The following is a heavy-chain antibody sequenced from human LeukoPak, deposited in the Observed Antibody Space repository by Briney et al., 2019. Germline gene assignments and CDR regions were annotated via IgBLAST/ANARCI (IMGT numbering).Heavy chain of an antibody. D-gene: IGHD3-10*01. V-gene: IGHV4-59*01. J-gene: IGHJ4*02. CDR1: GGSFNTYY. CDR3: ARRYGSGSSGTFDY. Sequence: SETLSLTCTVSGGSFNTYYWSWIRQPPGKGLEWLGYIYYSGSTNYNPSLKSRVTISVDTSKNQFSLKLSSVTAADTAVYYCARRYGSGSSGTFDYWGQGTLVTVSS. CDR2: IYYSGST.